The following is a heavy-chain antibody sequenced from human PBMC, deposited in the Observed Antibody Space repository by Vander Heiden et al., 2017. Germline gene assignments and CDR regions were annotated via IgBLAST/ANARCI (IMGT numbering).Heavy chain of an antibody. D-gene: IGHD2-2*02. CDR1: GGSVSSGSYY. CDR3: ARDYARYQLLYSGYGMDV. V-gene: IGHV4-61*01. J-gene: IGHJ6*02. Sequence: QVQLQESGPGLVKPSATLSLTCRVSGGSVSSGSYYWSWIRQPPGKGLEWIGYVYYTGSTNYNPSLKSRVTISVDTSKIQFSLKLRSVTAADTAVYYCARDYARYQLLYSGYGMDVWGQGTTVTVSS. CDR2: VYYTGST.